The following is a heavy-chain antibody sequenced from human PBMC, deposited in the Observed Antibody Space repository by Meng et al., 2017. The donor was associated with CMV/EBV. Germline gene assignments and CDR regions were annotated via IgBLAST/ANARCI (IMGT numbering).Heavy chain of an antibody. CDR2: INHSGST. J-gene: IGHJ6*02. CDR3: AIYFYDYAMDV. V-gene: IGHV4-34*01. CDR1: GGSFNNYY. Sequence: GSLRLSCVIYGGSFNNYYWNWIRQPPGKGLEWIGEINHSGSTNYNPSLKSRVTVSADTSKNQFSLRLSSVTAADTAVYYCAIYFYDYAMDVWGQGTTVTVSS.